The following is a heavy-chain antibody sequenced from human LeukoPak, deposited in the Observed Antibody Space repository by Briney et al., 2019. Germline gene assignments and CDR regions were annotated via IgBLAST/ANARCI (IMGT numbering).Heavy chain of an antibody. Sequence: GGSLRLSCAASGFTFNNYALHWVRQAPGKGLEWVAVISYDGSNKYYADSVKGRFTISRDNSKNTLYLQMNSLRAEDTAVYYCARDAGEKGLRYFDWLPTHYPLYGMDVWGQGTTVTVSS. J-gene: IGHJ6*02. CDR3: ARDAGEKGLRYFDWLPTHYPLYGMDV. CDR2: ISYDGSNK. D-gene: IGHD3-9*01. V-gene: IGHV3-30-3*01. CDR1: GFTFNNYA.